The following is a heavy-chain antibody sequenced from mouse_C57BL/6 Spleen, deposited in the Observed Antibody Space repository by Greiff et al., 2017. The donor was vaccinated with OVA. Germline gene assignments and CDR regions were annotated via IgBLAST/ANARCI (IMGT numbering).Heavy chain of an antibody. D-gene: IGHD2-5*01. J-gene: IGHJ4*01. Sequence: DVMLVESGGGLVKPGGSLKLSCAASGFTFSSYAMSWVRQTPEKRLEWVATISDGGSYTYYPDNVKGRFTISRDNAKNNLYLQMSHLKSEDTAMYYCARDRSNYGFYAMDYWGQGTSVTVSS. CDR1: GFTFSSYA. CDR3: ARDRSNYGFYAMDY. CDR2: ISDGGSYT. V-gene: IGHV5-4*01.